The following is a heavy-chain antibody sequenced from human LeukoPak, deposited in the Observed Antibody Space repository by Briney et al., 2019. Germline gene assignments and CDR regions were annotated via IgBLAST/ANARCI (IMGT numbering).Heavy chain of an antibody. V-gene: IGHV3-33*01. J-gene: IGHJ4*02. D-gene: IGHD2-21*02. Sequence: GGSLRLSCAASGFTFSSYGMHWVRQAPGKGLEWVAVVWYDGSNKYYADSVKGRFTISRDNSKNTLYLQMNSLRAEDTAVYYCARDICGGDCYFDYWGQGTLVTVSS. CDR1: GFTFSSYG. CDR2: VWYDGSNK. CDR3: ARDICGGDCYFDY.